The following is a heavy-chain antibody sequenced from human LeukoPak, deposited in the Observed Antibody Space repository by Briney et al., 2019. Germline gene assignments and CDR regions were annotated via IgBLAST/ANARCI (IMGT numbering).Heavy chain of an antibody. V-gene: IGHV4-38-2*02. CDR2: IYHSGST. CDR3: ARGKYYYDSSGYYYFDY. Sequence: SETLSLTCTVSGYSIGNGYYWGWIRQPPGKGLEWIGSIYHSGSTYYNPSLKSRVTISVDTSKNQFSLKLSSVTAADTAVYYCARGKYYYDSSGYYYFDYWGQGTLVTVSS. D-gene: IGHD3-22*01. J-gene: IGHJ4*02. CDR1: GYSIGNGYY.